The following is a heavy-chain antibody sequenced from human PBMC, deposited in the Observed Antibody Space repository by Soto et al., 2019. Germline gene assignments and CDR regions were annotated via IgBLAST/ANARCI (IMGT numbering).Heavy chain of an antibody. D-gene: IGHD4-4*01. J-gene: IGHJ6*02. CDR1: GYTFTSYG. CDR2: ISAYKGNT. CDR3: ARGPHNDYSNYWRSSYGMDV. Sequence: ASVKVSCKASGYTFTSYGISWVRQAPGQGLEWMGWISAYKGNTNYAQKLQGRVTMTTDTSTSTAYMELRSLRSDDTAMYYCARGPHNDYSNYWRSSYGMDVWGQGTTVTVSS. V-gene: IGHV1-18*01.